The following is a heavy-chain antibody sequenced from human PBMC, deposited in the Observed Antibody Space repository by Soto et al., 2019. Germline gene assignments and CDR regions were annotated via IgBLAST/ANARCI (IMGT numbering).Heavy chain of an antibody. CDR1: GGSISSGGYY. Sequence: QVQLQESGPGLVKPSQTLSLTCTVSGGSISSGGYYWSWIRQHPGKGLEWIGYIYYSGSTYYNPSLKSRVTISVDTSKNQFSLKLSSVTAADTAVYYRARAYRDTVLYYYYMDVWGKGTTVTVSS. CDR2: IYYSGST. CDR3: ARAYRDTVLYYYYMDV. J-gene: IGHJ6*03. V-gene: IGHV4-31*03. D-gene: IGHD3-16*02.